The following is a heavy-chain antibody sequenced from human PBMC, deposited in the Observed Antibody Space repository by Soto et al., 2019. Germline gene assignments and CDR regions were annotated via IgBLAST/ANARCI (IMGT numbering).Heavy chain of an antibody. Sequence: GGSLRLSCAASGFTFDDYAMHWVRQAPGKGLEWVSGISWNSGSIGYADSVKGRFTISRDNAKNTLYLQMNSLRAEDTAVYYCARSREGYSYFDYWGQGTLVTVSS. D-gene: IGHD4-4*01. CDR3: ARSREGYSYFDY. J-gene: IGHJ4*02. CDR1: GFTFDDYA. V-gene: IGHV3-9*01. CDR2: ISWNSGSI.